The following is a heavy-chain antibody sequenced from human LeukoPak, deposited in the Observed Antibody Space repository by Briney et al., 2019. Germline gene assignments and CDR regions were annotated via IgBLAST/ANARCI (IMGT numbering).Heavy chain of an antibody. V-gene: IGHV3-30*02. J-gene: IGHJ4*02. CDR2: IRYDGSNK. CDR1: GFTFSSYG. CDR3: AKVVRYSGYDFTIDY. D-gene: IGHD5-12*01. Sequence: GGSLRLSCAASGFTFSSYGMHWVRQAPGKGLEWVAFIRYDGSNKYYADSVKGRFTISRDNTKNTLYLQMNILRAEDTAVYYCAKVVRYSGYDFTIDYWGEGTLVTVSS.